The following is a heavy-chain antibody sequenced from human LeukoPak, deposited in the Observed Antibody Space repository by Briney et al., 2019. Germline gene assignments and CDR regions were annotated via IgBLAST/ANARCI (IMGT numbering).Heavy chain of an antibody. D-gene: IGHD2-2*01. J-gene: IGHJ5*02. Sequence: ASVKVSCKASGYTFTSYGISWVRQAPGQGLEWMGWISAYNGNTNYAQKLQGRVTMTTDTSTSTAYMELRSLRSDDTAVYYCARDEAGIVVVPAATWFDPWGQGTLVTVSS. V-gene: IGHV1-18*01. CDR1: GYTFTSYG. CDR3: ARDEAGIVVVPAATWFDP. CDR2: ISAYNGNT.